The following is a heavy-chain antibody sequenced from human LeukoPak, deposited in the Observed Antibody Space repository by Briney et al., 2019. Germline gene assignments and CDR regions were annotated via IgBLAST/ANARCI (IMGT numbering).Heavy chain of an antibody. V-gene: IGHV3-23*01. CDR3: ARIKNDYGDYSTFDY. CDR1: GFTFSSYA. Sequence: GGSLRLSCAASGFTFSSYAMSWVRQAPGKGLEWVSDINGSGGNTYYADSVKGRFTISRDNSKNTLYLQMNSLRAEDTAVYYCARIKNDYGDYSTFDYWGQGTLVTVSS. J-gene: IGHJ4*02. D-gene: IGHD4-17*01. CDR2: INGSGGNT.